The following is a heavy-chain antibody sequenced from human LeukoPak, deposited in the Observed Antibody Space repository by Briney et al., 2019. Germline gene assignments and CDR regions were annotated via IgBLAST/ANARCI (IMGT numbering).Heavy chain of an antibody. CDR1: GGSISSSSYY. J-gene: IGHJ4*02. V-gene: IGHV4-39*07. D-gene: IGHD4-17*01. CDR3: ARDYGDYEEYFDY. Sequence: SETLSLTCTVSGGSISSSSYYWGWIRQPPGKGLEWIGSIYHSGSTYYNPSLKSRVTISVDTSKNQFSLKLSSVTAADTAVYYCARDYGDYEEYFDYWGQGTLVTVSS. CDR2: IYHSGST.